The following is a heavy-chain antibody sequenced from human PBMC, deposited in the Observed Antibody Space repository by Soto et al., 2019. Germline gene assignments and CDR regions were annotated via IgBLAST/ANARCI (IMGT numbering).Heavy chain of an antibody. V-gene: IGHV4-4*07. Sequence: PSETLSLTCTVSGASISGFYWSWIRKSAGKGLEWIGRIYATGTTDYNPSLKSRVMMSVDTSKKQFSLKLRSVTAADTAVYYCVRDGTRTLRDWFDPWGQGISVTVSS. CDR3: VRDGTRTLRDWFDP. J-gene: IGHJ5*02. CDR1: GASISGFY. CDR2: IYATGTT. D-gene: IGHD1-1*01.